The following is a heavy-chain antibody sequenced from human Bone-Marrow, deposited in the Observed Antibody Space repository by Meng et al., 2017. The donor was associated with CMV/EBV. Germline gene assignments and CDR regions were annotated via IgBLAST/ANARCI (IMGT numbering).Heavy chain of an antibody. V-gene: IGHV1-2*02. D-gene: IGHD2-2*01. Sequence: ASVKVSCKASGYTFTGYYMHWVRQAPGQGLEWMGWINPNSGGTNYAQKFQGRVTMTRDTSISTAYMELSRLRSDDTAVYYCTRVKGDPRYCSSTSCYSYYFVYWGQGTLVTVSS. CDR1: GYTFTGYY. J-gene: IGHJ4*02. CDR3: TRVKGDPRYCSSTSCYSYYFVY. CDR2: INPNSGGT.